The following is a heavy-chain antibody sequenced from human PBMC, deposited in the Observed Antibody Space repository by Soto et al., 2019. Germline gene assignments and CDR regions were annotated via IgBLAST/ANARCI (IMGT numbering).Heavy chain of an antibody. CDR1: GCSISGSY. J-gene: IGHJ5*02. CDR3: ARGGPSSKWLDH. CDR2: IHYSGST. D-gene: IGHD3-10*01. Sequence: PSETLSLTCTVSGCSISGSYWRWIRQPPGKGMEWIGYIHYSGSTDYNPSLKSRVTISVDTSKNQFSLKLNSVNAADTDVYYCARGGPSSKWLDHWGQGTLVTVSS. V-gene: IGHV4-59*01.